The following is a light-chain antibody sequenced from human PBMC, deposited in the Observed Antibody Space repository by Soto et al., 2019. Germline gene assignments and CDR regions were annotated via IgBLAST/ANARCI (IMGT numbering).Light chain of an antibody. Sequence: EIVMTQSPATLSVSPGERATLSCRASQSVSSNLAWYQQKPGQAPRLLIYGASTRATGIPARFSGSGSGTEFTLTISSLQSEDFAVYYCQQYNNWPPSTFGQGTTLEIK. CDR1: QSVSSN. V-gene: IGKV3-15*01. CDR3: QQYNNWPPST. J-gene: IGKJ2*02. CDR2: GAS.